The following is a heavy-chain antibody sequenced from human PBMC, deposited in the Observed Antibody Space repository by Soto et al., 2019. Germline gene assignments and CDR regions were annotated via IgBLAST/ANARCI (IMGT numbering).Heavy chain of an antibody. D-gene: IGHD2-2*01. CDR1: GFTFDDYA. CDR3: AKDIIPSLGLYCSSTSCRDAFDI. Sequence: GGSLRLSCAASGFTFDDYAMHWVRQAPGKGLEWVSGISWNSGSIGYADSVKGRFTISRDNAKNSLYLQMNSLRAEDTALYYCAKDIIPSLGLYCSSTSCRDAFDIWGQGTMVTVSS. CDR2: ISWNSGSI. V-gene: IGHV3-9*01. J-gene: IGHJ3*02.